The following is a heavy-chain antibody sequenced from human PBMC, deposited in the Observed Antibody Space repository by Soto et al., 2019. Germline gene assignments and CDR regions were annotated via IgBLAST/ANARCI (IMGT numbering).Heavy chain of an antibody. Sequence: EVQLLESGGGLVQRGGPLRLSCAASGFIFNHYAMTWVRQAPGKGLEWVARVSGRGGSAYYADSVKGRLTISRDNSNNTLYLQMTNVIGEDTAVYYCVRRAGGAVVWYYDLWGRGTLVSVFS. V-gene: IGHV3-23*01. CDR2: VSGRGGSA. CDR1: GFIFNHYA. J-gene: IGHJ2*01. D-gene: IGHD2-21*01. CDR3: VRRAGGAVVWYYDL.